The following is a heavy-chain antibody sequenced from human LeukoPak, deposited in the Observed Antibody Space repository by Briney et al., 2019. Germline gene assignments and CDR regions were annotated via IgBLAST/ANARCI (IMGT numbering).Heavy chain of an antibody. CDR1: GGSISSYY. D-gene: IGHD3-9*01. CDR3: ASRNDILTGYVFGF. CDR2: IYTSGST. J-gene: IGHJ4*02. V-gene: IGHV4-4*07. Sequence: SETLSLTCTVSGGSISSYYWSWIRQPAGKGLEWIGRIYTSGSTNYNPSLKSRVTISVDTSKNQFSLKLTSVTAADTAVYYCASRNDILTGYVFGFWGQGTLVTVSS.